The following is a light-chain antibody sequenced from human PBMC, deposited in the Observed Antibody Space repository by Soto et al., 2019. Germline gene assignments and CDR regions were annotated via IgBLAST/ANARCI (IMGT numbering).Light chain of an antibody. V-gene: IGKV1-5*01. Sequence: DIQMTQSPSTLSTSVGDRVSLTCRASQNIRNWLAWYQQKPGQAPKLMIYDASSLESGVPSRFSGSGSGTEFTRSISSLRPDDFATYDCQQYETYVMYTFGQGTKLEI. CDR2: DAS. CDR3: QQYETYVMYT. CDR1: QNIRNW. J-gene: IGKJ2*01.